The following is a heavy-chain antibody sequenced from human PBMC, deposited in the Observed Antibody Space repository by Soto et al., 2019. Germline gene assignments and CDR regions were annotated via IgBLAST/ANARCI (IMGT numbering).Heavy chain of an antibody. V-gene: IGHV2-70*01. CDR1: WFSLSTNRMC. CDR2: IDWDDDK. J-gene: IGHJ4*02. Sequence: SAPPPVNPAQTLTLPCSFWWFSLSTNRMCVSWIRQPPGKALEWLALIDWDDDKYYSTSLKTRLTISKDTSKNQVVLTMTNMGPVDTATYYCARMAPTGRKDDFDYRGQGTLVTVSS. CDR3: ARMAPTGRKDDFDY. D-gene: IGHD1-1*01.